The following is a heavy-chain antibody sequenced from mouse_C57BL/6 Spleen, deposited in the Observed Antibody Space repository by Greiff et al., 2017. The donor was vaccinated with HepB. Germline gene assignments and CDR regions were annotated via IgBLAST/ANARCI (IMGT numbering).Heavy chain of an antibody. CDR2: IDPENGDT. CDR1: GFNIKDDY. Sequence: EVQLQQSGAELVRPGASVKLSCTASGFNIKDDYMHWVKQRPEQGLEWIGWIDPENGDTEYASKFQGKATITADTSSNTAYLQLSSLTSEDTAVYYCTTWGDGYPDYWGQGTTLTVSS. J-gene: IGHJ2*01. D-gene: IGHD2-3*01. V-gene: IGHV14-4*01. CDR3: TTWGDGYPDY.